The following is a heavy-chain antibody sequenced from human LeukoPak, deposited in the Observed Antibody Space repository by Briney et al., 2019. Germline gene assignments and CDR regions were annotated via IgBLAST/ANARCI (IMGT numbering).Heavy chain of an antibody. CDR1: GYTFTGYY. CDR3: ARGNSTSCWRIDGMDV. V-gene: IGHV1-2*04. J-gene: IGHJ6*04. Sequence: ASVKVSCKASGYTFTGYYMHWVRQAPGQGLEWMGWINPNSGGTNYAQKFQGWVTMTRDTSISTAYMELSRLRSDGTAVYYCARGNSTSCWRIDGMDVWGKGTTVTVSS. D-gene: IGHD2-2*01. CDR2: INPNSGGT.